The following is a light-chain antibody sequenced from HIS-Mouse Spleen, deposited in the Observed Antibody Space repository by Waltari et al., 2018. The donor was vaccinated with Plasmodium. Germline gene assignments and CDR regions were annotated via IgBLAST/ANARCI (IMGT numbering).Light chain of an antibody. CDR3: QQYNSYSWT. CDR1: QSISSR. CDR2: KAS. J-gene: IGKJ1*01. Sequence: DIQMTQSPSTLSATVGGSASITCRASQSISSRLAWYQQKPGKAPKLLIYKASSLESGVPSRFSGSGSGTEFTLTISSLQPDDFATYYCQQYNSYSWTFGQGTKVEIK. V-gene: IGKV1-5*03.